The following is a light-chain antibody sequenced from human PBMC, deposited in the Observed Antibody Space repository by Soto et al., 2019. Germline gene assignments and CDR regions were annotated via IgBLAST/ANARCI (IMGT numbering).Light chain of an antibody. CDR3: HQFGYSPRT. V-gene: IGKV3-20*01. Sequence: EIVLTQSPGTLSLSPGETATLSCRASQTVNSDYLAWFQQRPGQAPRLLIFATSRRATDIPDRFSGSGSGTDFTLAIRRLEPEDFAVYSCHQFGYSPRTFGQGTKV. J-gene: IGKJ1*01. CDR1: QTVNSDY. CDR2: ATS.